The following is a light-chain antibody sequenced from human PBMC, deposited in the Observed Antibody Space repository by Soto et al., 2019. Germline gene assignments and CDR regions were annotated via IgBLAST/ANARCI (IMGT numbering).Light chain of an antibody. CDR3: SSFTGSNYV. J-gene: IGLJ1*01. Sequence: QSVLTQPASVSGSPGQSITISCPGTIGDVGGYNFVSWYQQYPGKAPKLMICDVSNRPSGVSNRFSGSKSGNTASLTISGLQAEDEADYYCSSFTGSNYVFGTGTKVTV. CDR1: IGDVGGYNF. CDR2: DVS. V-gene: IGLV2-14*03.